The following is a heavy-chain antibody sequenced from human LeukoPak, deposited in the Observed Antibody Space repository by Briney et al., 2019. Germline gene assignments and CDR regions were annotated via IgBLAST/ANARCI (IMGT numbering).Heavy chain of an antibody. CDR2: ISPTDGVT. CDR3: VRDGLNWDYDY. CDR1: GYTFTYNY. V-gene: IGHV1-2*02. J-gene: IGHJ4*02. Sequence: ASVKVSCKTSGYTFTYNYIHWVRQAPGQGLEWVGWISPTDGVTRSAQIFQGRVALTRDTSIRTAYMELTRLRSDDTAVYYCVRDGLNWDYDYWGPGTLVAVSS. D-gene: IGHD1-7*01.